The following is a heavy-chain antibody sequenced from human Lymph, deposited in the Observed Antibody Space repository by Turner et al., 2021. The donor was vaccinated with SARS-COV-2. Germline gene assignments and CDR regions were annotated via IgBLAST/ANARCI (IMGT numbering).Heavy chain of an antibody. D-gene: IGHD3-10*01. CDR1: GSTFSTYA. Sequence: QVQLVESGGGVVQPGRSLRLSCAASGSTFSTYAISWVRQAPGKGLEWVAVISYDGSNKYYADSVKGRFTISRDNSKNTLYLQMNSLRAEDTAVYYCARYASGGYFYYGMDVWGQGTTVTVSS. CDR2: ISYDGSNK. CDR3: ARYASGGYFYYGMDV. V-gene: IGHV3-30*04. J-gene: IGHJ6*02.